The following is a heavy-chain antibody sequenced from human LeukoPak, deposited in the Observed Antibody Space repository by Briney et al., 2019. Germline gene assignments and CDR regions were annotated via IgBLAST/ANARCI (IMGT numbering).Heavy chain of an antibody. CDR1: GFTFSSYW. V-gene: IGHV3-7*01. Sequence: GESLKISCAASGFTFSSYWMSWVRQAPGKGLEWVANIKQDGSEKYYVDSVKGRFTISRDNAKNSLYLQMNSLRAEDTAVYYCARDILTGFDAFDIWGQGTMVTVSS. CDR3: ARDILTGFDAFDI. CDR2: IKQDGSEK. D-gene: IGHD3-9*01. J-gene: IGHJ3*02.